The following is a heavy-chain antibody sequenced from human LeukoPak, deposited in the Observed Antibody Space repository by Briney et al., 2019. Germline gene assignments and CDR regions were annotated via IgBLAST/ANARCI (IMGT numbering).Heavy chain of an antibody. D-gene: IGHD2-2*01. J-gene: IGHJ5*02. CDR1: GGSISSGGYY. CDR3: ARVRACSSTSCYAVPPFQGFGP. Sequence: PSQTLSLTCTVSGGSISSGGYYWSWIRQHPGKGLEWIGYIYYSGSTYYNPSLKSRVTISVDTSKNQFSLKLSSVTAADTAVYYCARVRACSSTSCYAVPPFQGFGPWGQGTLVTVSS. V-gene: IGHV4-31*03. CDR2: IYYSGST.